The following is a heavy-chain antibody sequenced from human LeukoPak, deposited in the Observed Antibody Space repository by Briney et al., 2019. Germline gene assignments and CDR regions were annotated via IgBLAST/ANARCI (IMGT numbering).Heavy chain of an antibody. J-gene: IGHJ4*02. Sequence: PGGSLRLSCTASGFTFGDYAMSWVRQAPGKGLEWVGFIRSKAYGGTTEYAASVKGRFTISRDDSKNTLYLQMNSLKTEDTAVYYCTTLLTTVTRRLRDYWGQGTLVTVSS. CDR1: GFTFGDYA. V-gene: IGHV3-49*04. CDR3: TTLLTTVTRRLRDY. D-gene: IGHD4-11*01. CDR2: IRSKAYGGTT.